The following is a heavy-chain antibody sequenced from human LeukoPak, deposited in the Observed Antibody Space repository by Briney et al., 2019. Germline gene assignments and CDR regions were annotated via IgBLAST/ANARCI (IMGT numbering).Heavy chain of an antibody. V-gene: IGHV4-39*01. CDR1: GGPVSSSSYY. Sequence: SGTLSLTCTVSGGPVSSSSYYWGWVRQSPEKGLECIGTIYYAGDTYYNPSLESRLTISVDTSKNQFSLKLRSVTAADTAVYYCATWDSGRYSQIDNWGQGTLVNVSS. CDR2: IYYAGDT. CDR3: ATWDSGRYSQIDN. J-gene: IGHJ4*02. D-gene: IGHD1-26*01.